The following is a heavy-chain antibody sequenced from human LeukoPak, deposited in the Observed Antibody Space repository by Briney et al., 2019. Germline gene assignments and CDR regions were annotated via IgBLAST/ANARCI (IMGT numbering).Heavy chain of an antibody. J-gene: IGHJ5*02. CDR1: GYTFTGYY. Sequence: ASVKVSCKASGYTFTGYYMHWVRQAPGQGLEWMGQINPNSGGTNYAQKFQGRVTMTRDTSISTAYMELSRLRSDDTAVYYCARDRVEYYDFWSGPNWFDPWGQGTLVTVSS. CDR3: ARDRVEYYDFWSGPNWFDP. V-gene: IGHV1-2*06. D-gene: IGHD3-3*01. CDR2: INPNSGGT.